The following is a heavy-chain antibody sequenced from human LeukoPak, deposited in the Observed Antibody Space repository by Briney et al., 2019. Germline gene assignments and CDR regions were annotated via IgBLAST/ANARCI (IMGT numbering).Heavy chain of an antibody. CDR1: GGSFSGYY. Sequence: KSSETLSLTCAVHGGSFSGYYWSWIRQPPGKGLEWIGEINHSGSTNYNPSLKSRVTISVDTSKNQFSLKLSSVTAADTAVYYCARRGATIAYWGQGTLVTVSS. CDR3: ARRGATIAY. D-gene: IGHD5-24*01. V-gene: IGHV4-34*01. CDR2: INHSGST. J-gene: IGHJ4*02.